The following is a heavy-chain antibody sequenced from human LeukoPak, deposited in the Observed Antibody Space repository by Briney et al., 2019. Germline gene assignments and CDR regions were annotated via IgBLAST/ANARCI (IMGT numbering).Heavy chain of an antibody. CDR3: ARGPTYYDFWRGYTYFDY. CDR1: GFTFSSYS. CDR2: ISSSSSTI. V-gene: IGHV3-48*01. J-gene: IGHJ4*02. D-gene: IGHD3-3*01. Sequence: GGSLRLSCAASGFTFSSYSMNWVRQAPGKGLEWVSYISSSSSTIYYADSVKGRFTISRDNAKNSLYLQMNSLRAEDTAVYYCARGPTYYDFWRGYTYFDYWGQGTLVTVSS.